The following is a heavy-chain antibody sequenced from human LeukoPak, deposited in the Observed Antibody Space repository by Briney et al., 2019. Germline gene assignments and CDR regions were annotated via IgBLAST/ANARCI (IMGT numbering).Heavy chain of an antibody. J-gene: IGHJ4*02. CDR1: GGSITGYY. CDR2: LHTSGSGSA. CDR3: AREPAGVPEYYFDY. Sequence: KPSETLSLTCTVSGGSITGYYWSWIRQSAGKGLEWIGRLHTSGSGSATFNPSLQSRVNVSIDKSKNQFSLNLISVTAADTAVYYCAREPAGVPEYYFDYWGQGTLVTVSS. V-gene: IGHV4-4*07.